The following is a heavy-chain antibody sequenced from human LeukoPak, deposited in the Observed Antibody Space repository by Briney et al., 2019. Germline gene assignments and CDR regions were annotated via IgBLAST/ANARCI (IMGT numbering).Heavy chain of an antibody. CDR1: GYTFTSYY. Sequence: PGRSLRLSCAASGYTFTSYYMHWVRQAPGQGLEWMGIINPSGGSTSYAQKFQGRVTMTRDTSTSTVYMELSSLRSEDTAVYYCATLARTTLYNDYWGQGTLVTVSS. D-gene: IGHD1-26*01. CDR2: INPSGGST. CDR3: ATLARTTLYNDY. V-gene: IGHV1-46*01. J-gene: IGHJ4*02.